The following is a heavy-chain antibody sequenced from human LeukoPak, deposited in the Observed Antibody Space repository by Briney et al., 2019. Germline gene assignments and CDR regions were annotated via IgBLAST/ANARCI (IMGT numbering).Heavy chain of an antibody. CDR1: GGSISSSNW. CDR3: ARSYGDYGLGYYYFDY. J-gene: IGHJ4*02. Sequence: SGTLSLTCAVSGGSISSSNWLSWVRQPPGNGLEWIGEIYHSGSTNYNPSLKSRVTISVDKSKNQFSLKLSSVTAADTAVYYCARSYGDYGLGYYYFDYWGQGTLVTVSS. D-gene: IGHD4-17*01. CDR2: IYHSGST. V-gene: IGHV4-4*02.